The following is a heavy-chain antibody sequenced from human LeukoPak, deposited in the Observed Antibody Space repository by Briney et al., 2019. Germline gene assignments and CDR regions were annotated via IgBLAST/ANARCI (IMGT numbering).Heavy chain of an antibody. D-gene: IGHD1-26*01. J-gene: IGHJ4*02. V-gene: IGHV4-34*01. CDR2: INHSGST. Sequence: PSETLSLTCAVYGGSFSGYYWSWIRQPPGKGLEWIGEINHSGSTNYNPSLKSRVTISVDTSKDQFSLKLSSVTAADTAVYYCARVVGATYVDYWGQGTLVTVSS. CDR3: ARVVGATYVDY. CDR1: GGSFSGYY.